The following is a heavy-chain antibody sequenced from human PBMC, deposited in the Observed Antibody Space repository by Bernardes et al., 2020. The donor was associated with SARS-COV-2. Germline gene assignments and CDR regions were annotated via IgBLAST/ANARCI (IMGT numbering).Heavy chain of an antibody. V-gene: IGHV3-48*04. Sequence: GGSLRLSCAASGSSGSTFSDHSRIWVRQAPGKGLEWISFISRSSGTIYYADSVQGRFTISRDNAKNEVYLQMNCLRVEDTAVYHCASAYTLVNLAHFDNWGQGTLVAVSS. J-gene: IGHJ4*02. CDR3: ASAYTLVNLAHFDN. CDR2: ISRSSGTI. CDR1: GSSGSTFSDHS. D-gene: IGHD2-21*01.